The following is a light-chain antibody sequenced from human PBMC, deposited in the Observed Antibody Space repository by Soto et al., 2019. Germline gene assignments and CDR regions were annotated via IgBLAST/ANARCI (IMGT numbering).Light chain of an antibody. CDR1: STDFVSYNR. CDR2: EAS. V-gene: IGLV2-18*02. CDR3: SSYTSSSTLWV. J-gene: IGLJ3*02. Sequence: QSALTQPPSVSGSPGQSVTISCTGTSTDFVSYNRVSWYQQPPGTAPKLIIYEASNRPSGVPDRFSGSKSGNTASLTISGLQAADEADYYCSSYTSSSTLWVFGGGTKLTVL.